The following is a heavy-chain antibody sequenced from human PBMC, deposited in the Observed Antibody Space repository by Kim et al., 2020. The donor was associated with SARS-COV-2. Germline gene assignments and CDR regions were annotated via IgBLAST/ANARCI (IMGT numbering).Heavy chain of an antibody. CDR3: AKDGGSYYYYYYYGMDV. CDR2: ISGSGGST. V-gene: IGHV3-23*01. Sequence: GGSLRLSCAASGFTFSSYAMSWVRQAPGKGLEWVSAISGSGGSTYYADSVKGRFTISRDNSKNTLYLQMNSLRAEDTAVYYCAKDGGSYYYYYYYGMDVWGQGTTVTVSS. J-gene: IGHJ6*02. D-gene: IGHD1-26*01. CDR1: GFTFSSYA.